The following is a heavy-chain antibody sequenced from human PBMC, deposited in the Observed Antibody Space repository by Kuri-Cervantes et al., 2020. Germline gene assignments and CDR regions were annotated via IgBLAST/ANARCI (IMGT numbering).Heavy chain of an antibody. D-gene: IGHD5-12*01. V-gene: IGHV4-59*01. CDR1: GGSISSYY. Sequence: SETLSLTCTVSGGSISSYYWSWIRQPPGKGLEWIGYIYYSGSTNYNPSLKSRVTISVDTSKNQFSLRLTSVIDADTAVYYCASSSGYIHEYFQHWGQGTLVTVSS. CDR3: ASSSGYIHEYFQH. J-gene: IGHJ1*01. CDR2: IYYSGST.